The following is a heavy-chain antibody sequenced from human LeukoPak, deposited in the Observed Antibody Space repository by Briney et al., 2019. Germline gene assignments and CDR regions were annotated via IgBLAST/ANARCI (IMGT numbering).Heavy chain of an antibody. D-gene: IGHD3-16*01. CDR3: TRERRGSYYAFES. V-gene: IGHV3-11*05. J-gene: IGHJ4*02. CDR1: GFSVSDYS. CDR2: VMSGRGST. Sequence: GGSLRLSCAASGFSVSDYSISWIRQSPGKGPEWISHVMSGRGSTNYADSAKGRFTISRDNAKNSVALQLDGLRADDTAVYFCTRERRGSYYAFESWGQGTLVTVS.